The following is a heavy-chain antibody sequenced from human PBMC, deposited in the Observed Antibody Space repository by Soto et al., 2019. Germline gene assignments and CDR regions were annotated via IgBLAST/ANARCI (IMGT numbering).Heavy chain of an antibody. D-gene: IGHD1-26*01. J-gene: IGHJ3*02. Sequence: SETLSLTCTVSGGSISSSSYYWGWIRQPPGKGLEWIGSIYYSGSTYYNPSLKSRVTISVDTSKNQFSLKLSSVTAADTAVYYCASRPFFGVGATYAAAFDIWGQGTMVTVS. CDR3: ASRPFFGVGATYAAAFDI. CDR2: IYYSGST. V-gene: IGHV4-39*01. CDR1: GGSISSSSYY.